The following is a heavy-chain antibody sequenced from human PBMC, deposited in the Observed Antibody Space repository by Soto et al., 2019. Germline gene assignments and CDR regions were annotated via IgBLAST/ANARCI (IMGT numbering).Heavy chain of an antibody. CDR3: TNPQVYYGMDV. Sequence: EVQLVESGGGLVQPGGSLKLSCAASGFTFSRSAVHWVRQASGKGLEGVGRIRSKANNYATAYAASVQGRFTIFRDDLKHTAYRQMNSLKTEDTAVYYCTNPQVYYGMDVWGQGTTVTVSS. CDR1: GFTFSRSA. V-gene: IGHV3-73*02. CDR2: IRSKANNYAT. J-gene: IGHJ6*02.